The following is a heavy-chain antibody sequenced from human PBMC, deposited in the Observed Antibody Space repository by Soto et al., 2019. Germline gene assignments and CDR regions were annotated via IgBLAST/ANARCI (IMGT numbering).Heavy chain of an antibody. J-gene: IGHJ4*02. CDR3: ARVQSGSSWGYYFDS. CDR1: GYTFADYA. V-gene: IGHV1-3*01. Sequence: QVRLVQSGAEVKKPGASVKVSCRASGYTFADYAIHWVRQAPGQGPEWMGWINAENGDTKYSQKFQGRVTITRDIPASTAYMELRSMTSEDTAVYYCARVQSGSSWGYYFDSWGQGALVTVSS. CDR2: INAENGDT. D-gene: IGHD2-15*01.